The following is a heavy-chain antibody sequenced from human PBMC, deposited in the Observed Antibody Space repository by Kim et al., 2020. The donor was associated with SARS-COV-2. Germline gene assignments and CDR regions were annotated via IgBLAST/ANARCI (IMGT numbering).Heavy chain of an antibody. V-gene: IGHV4-59*01. CDR1: GGSISGYF. D-gene: IGHD1-26*01. CDR2: IYYSGST. J-gene: IGHJ4*02. CDR3: ARDRSTWAENYFDY. Sequence: SETLSLTRTVSGGSISGYFWSWIRQPPGKGLEWIGCIYYSGSTNYNPSLKSRVTISVDTSKNQFSLKLSSVTAADTAVYYCARDRSTWAENYFDYWGQGTLVTVSS.